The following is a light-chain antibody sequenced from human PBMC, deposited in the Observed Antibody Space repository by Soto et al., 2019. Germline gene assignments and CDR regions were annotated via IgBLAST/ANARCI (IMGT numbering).Light chain of an antibody. CDR2: GSS. CDR1: QSVSADY. CDR3: QQYNNWPLS. V-gene: IGKV3-20*01. Sequence: EIVLTQSPGTLSLSPGERATLSCRASQSVSADYLAWYQLKPDQAPRLLMYGSSSRATGIPDRLSGSGSGTEFTLTISSLQSEDFAVYYCQQYNNWPLSFGQGTTVDIK. J-gene: IGKJ1*01.